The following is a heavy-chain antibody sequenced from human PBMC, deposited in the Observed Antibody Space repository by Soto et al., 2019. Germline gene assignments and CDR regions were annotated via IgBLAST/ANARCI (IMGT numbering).Heavy chain of an antibody. CDR2: AYYRSRWHY. J-gene: IGHJ4*02. Sequence: PSQTLSLTCAICGDSVSNNGATWNWIRQSPSRGLEWLGRAYYRSRWHYDYATSVRSRMTINPDTSKNQFSLQLSSVTPEDTAVYYCARDPPDFNSGFDSWGQGSLVTVSS. CDR1: GDSVSNNGAT. D-gene: IGHD1-26*01. CDR3: ARDPPDFNSGFDS. V-gene: IGHV6-1*01.